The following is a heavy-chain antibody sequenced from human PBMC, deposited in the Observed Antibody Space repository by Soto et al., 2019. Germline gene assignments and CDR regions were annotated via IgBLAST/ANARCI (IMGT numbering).Heavy chain of an antibody. CDR1: GFTFSSYW. V-gene: IGHV3-7*01. CDR3: ARDRWYSSSWKLGGVDY. D-gene: IGHD6-13*01. CDR2: IKQDGSEK. Sequence: GGSLRLSCAASGFTFSSYWMSWVRQAPGKGLEWVANIKQDGSEKYYVDTVKGRFTISRDNAKNSLYLQMNSLRAEDTAVYYCARDRWYSSSWKLGGVDYWGQGTLVTVSS. J-gene: IGHJ4*02.